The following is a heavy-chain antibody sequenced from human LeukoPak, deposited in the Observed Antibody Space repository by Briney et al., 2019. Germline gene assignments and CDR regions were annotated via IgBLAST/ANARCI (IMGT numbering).Heavy chain of an antibody. D-gene: IGHD4-17*01. CDR3: AKDGEPHDYGDYDYYYGMDV. V-gene: IGHV3-30-3*01. CDR2: ISYDGSNK. CDR1: GFTFSSYA. Sequence: PGGSLRLSCAASGFTFSSYAMHWVRQAPGKGLEWVAVISYDGSNKYCADSVKGRFTISRDNSKNTPYLQMNSLRAEDTAVYYCAKDGEPHDYGDYDYYYGMDVWGQGTTVTVSS. J-gene: IGHJ6*02.